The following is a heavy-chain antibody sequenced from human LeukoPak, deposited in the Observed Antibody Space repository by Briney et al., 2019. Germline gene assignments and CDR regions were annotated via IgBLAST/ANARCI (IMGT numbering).Heavy chain of an antibody. Sequence: GGSLRLSCAASGFTFNTYGMHWVRQGPGKGLEWVALIWYDGSKIYYADSVQGRFTISRDNSKSTLYLQMNSLRVEDTALYYCARDRNNVVGPAQHWGQGTLVTVSS. J-gene: IGHJ1*01. CDR1: GFTFNTYG. D-gene: IGHD2-2*01. CDR2: IWYDGSKI. CDR3: ARDRNNVVGPAQH. V-gene: IGHV3-33*01.